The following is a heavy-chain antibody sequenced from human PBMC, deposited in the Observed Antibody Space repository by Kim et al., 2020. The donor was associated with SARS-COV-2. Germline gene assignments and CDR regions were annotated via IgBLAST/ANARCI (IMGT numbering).Heavy chain of an antibody. D-gene: IGHD5-12*01. Sequence: KFQGRVTITADESTSTAYMELSSLRSEDTAVYYCASEGEMATILPGLFDYWGQGTLVTVSS. J-gene: IGHJ4*02. V-gene: IGHV1-69*01. CDR3: ASEGEMATILPGLFDY.